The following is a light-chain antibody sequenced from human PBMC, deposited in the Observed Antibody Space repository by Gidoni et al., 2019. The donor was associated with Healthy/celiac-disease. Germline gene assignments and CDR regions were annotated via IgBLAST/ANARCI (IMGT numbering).Light chain of an antibody. J-gene: IGKJ2*01. CDR1: QSISSY. V-gene: IGKV1-39*01. CDR2: AAS. CDR3: QQSYSTPYT. Sequence: QSPSSLSASVGDRVTITCRASQSISSYLNWYQQKPGKAPKLLIYAASSLRSGVPSRFSGSGSGTDFTLTISSLQPEDFATYYCQQSYSTPYTFGQGTKLEIK.